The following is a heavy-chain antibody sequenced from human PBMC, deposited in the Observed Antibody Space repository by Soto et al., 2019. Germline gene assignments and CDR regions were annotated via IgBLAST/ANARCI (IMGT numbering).Heavy chain of an antibody. D-gene: IGHD6-19*01. CDR1: GGTFSSYA. CDR2: IIPIFGTA. V-gene: IGHV1-69*13. J-gene: IGHJ4*02. Sequence: SVQVSCQASGGTFSSYAISWVRQAPGQGLEWMGGIIPIFGTANYAQKFQGRVTITADESTSTAYMELSSLRSEDMAVYYCARGSSGWNWGQGTLVTFSS. CDR3: ARGSSGWN.